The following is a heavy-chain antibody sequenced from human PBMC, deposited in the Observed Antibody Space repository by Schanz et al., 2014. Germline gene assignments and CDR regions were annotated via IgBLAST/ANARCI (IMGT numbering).Heavy chain of an antibody. CDR2: INQAASVQ. Sequence: EVQLVESGGVVAQPGGSLRLSCAASGFSFDDYTMHWVRQAPGKGLEWVAAINQAASVQYYVDSVKGRFTISRDDAKNSHYLQMNSLRVEDTAVFYCVKIGYTHWSLDDWGQGILVTVSS. V-gene: IGHV3-7*01. CDR3: VKIGYTHWSLDD. J-gene: IGHJ4*02. D-gene: IGHD6-13*01. CDR1: GFSFDDYT.